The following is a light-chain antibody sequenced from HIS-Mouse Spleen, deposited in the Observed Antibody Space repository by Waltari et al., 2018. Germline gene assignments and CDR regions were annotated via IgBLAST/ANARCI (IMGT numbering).Light chain of an antibody. Sequence: QSALTQPASVSGSPGQSITIPCTGTSSDVGGYKYVSLYQQHPGKAPKLMIYEVSNRPSGVSNRFSGSKSGNTASLTISGLQAEDEADYYCSSYTSSSFNVVFGGGTKLTVL. V-gene: IGLV2-14*01. CDR2: EVS. J-gene: IGLJ2*01. CDR3: SSYTSSSFNVV. CDR1: SSDVGGYKY.